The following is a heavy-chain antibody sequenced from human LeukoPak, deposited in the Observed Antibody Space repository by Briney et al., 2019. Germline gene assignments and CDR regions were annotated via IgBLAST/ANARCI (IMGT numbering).Heavy chain of an antibody. V-gene: IGHV4-61*02. CDR2: IYTSGST. D-gene: IGHD3-10*01. J-gene: IGHJ4*02. CDR1: GGSISSGSYY. Sequence: SETLSLTCTVSGGSISSGSYYWSRIRQPAGKGLEWIGRIYTSGSTNYNPSLKSRVTISVDTSKNEFSLKLTSVTAADTAVYYCAREANYYGSGSYFEGTFDYWGQGSLVTVSS. CDR3: AREANYYGSGSYFEGTFDY.